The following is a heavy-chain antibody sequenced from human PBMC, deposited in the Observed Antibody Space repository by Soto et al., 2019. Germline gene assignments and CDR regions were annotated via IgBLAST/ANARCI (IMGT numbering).Heavy chain of an antibody. Sequence: QLVQSGAEVKNPGTSVKVSCTASGYAFRSFGIDWVRQAPGQGLEWMGWISPYNGKTKYAQNLKDRVTLTTDAATTEEYMEMRSVTSDDTASYYCARASRVGSNAGAACGIWGQGTMVAVSS. CDR2: ISPYNGKT. V-gene: IGHV1-18*01. CDR3: ARASRVGSNAGAACGI. D-gene: IGHD2-21*02. J-gene: IGHJ3*02. CDR1: GYAFRSFG.